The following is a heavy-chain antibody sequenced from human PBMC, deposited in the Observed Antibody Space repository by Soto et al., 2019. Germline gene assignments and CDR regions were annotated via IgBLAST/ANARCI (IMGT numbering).Heavy chain of an antibody. CDR1: GFTFSSYG. V-gene: IGHV3-30*18. J-gene: IGHJ4*02. CDR3: AKDGSSGYYLDY. Sequence: QVQVVESGGGVIQPGRSLRLSCAASGFTFSSYGMHWVRQAPGKGLEWVAVISYDGSNKYYADSVKGRFTISRDNSKNTLYMQMNSLRAEDTAVYYCAKDGSSGYYLDYWGQGTLVTVSS. CDR2: ISYDGSNK. D-gene: IGHD3-22*01.